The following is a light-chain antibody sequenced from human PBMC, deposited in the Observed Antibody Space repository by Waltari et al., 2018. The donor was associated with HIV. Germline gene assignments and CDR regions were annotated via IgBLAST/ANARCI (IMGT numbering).Light chain of an antibody. Sequence: QSALTQPASVSGSPGQSITISCTGTSSDVGGYNYVSWYQQHPGKAPKLMIYEVSNRPSGVSNRFSGSKSGNTASLTISGLQAEDEADYYCSSYTSSNTLVVFGG. CDR3: SSYTSSNTLVV. CDR1: SSDVGGYNY. CDR2: EVS. V-gene: IGLV2-14*01. J-gene: IGLJ2*01.